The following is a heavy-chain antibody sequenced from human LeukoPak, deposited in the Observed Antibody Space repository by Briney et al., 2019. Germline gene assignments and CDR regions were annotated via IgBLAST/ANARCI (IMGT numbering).Heavy chain of an antibody. D-gene: IGHD5-18*01. CDR1: GGTFSSSA. CDR2: IIPVLNIT. V-gene: IGHV1-69*04. CDR3: AKDQGLTAPPPYGLDV. J-gene: IGHJ6*02. Sequence: SVTVSCKTSGGTFSSSAITWVRQAPGQGLEWMGRIIPVLNITTYAQKFQGRVTITADTSTSTVYMEPSSLRSEETAVYYCAKDQGLTAPPPYGLDVWGQGTTVIVTS.